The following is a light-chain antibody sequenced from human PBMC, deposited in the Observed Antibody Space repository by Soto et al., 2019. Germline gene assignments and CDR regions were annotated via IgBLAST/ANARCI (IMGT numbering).Light chain of an antibody. CDR1: QSISRW. CDR3: QYYNPFRT. J-gene: IGKJ1*01. V-gene: IGKV1-5*03. Sequence: DIQMTQSPSTLSAAVGDRVTITCRASQSISRWQAGHQQKPGKAPNLLTYAASSIQRGVPSRFSGSGSKTEVTLTISSLQPDDFATYNCQYYNPFRTFGQGTKLEIK. CDR2: AAS.